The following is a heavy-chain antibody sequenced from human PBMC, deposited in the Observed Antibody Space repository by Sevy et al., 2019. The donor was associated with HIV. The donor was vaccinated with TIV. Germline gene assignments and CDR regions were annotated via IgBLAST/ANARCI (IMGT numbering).Heavy chain of an antibody. V-gene: IGHV4-59*01. CDR3: ARGVRGELSGYXFDY. CDR2: IYYSGST. J-gene: IGHJ4*02. Sequence: SETLSLTCTVSGGSISSYYWSWIRQPPGKGLEWIGYIYYSGSTNYNPSLKSRVTISVDTSKNQFSLKLSSVTAADTAVYYCARGVRGELSGYXFDYWGQGTLVTVSS. D-gene: IGHD3-16*02. CDR1: GGSISSYY.